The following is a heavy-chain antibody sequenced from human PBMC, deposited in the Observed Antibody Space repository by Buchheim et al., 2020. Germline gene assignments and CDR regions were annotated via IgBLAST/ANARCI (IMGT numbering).Heavy chain of an antibody. D-gene: IGHD2-8*01. J-gene: IGHJ2*01. CDR3: ASHSYCTNGVCYNYWYFDL. CDR1: GFTFSSYW. CDR2: IKQDGSEK. Sequence: EVQLVESGGGLVQPGGSLRLSCAASGFTFSSYWMSWVRQAPGKGLEWVANIKQDGSEKYYVDSVKGRFTISRDNAKNSLYLQMNSLGAEDTAVYYCASHSYCTNGVCYNYWYFDLWGRGTL. V-gene: IGHV3-7*01.